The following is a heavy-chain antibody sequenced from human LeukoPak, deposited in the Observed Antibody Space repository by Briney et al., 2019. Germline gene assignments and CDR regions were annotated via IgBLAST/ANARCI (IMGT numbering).Heavy chain of an antibody. CDR3: ARGSLLLWFGANGYYFDY. J-gene: IGHJ4*02. D-gene: IGHD3-10*01. Sequence: WVRQPPGKGLEWIGSIYYSGSTYYNPSLKSRVTISVDTSKNQFSLKLSSVTAADTAVYYCARGSLLLWFGANGYYFDYWGQGTLVTVSS. V-gene: IGHV4-39*07. CDR2: IYYSGST.